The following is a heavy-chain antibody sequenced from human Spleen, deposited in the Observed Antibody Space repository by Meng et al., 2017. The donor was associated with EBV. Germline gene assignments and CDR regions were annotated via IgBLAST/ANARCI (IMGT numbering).Heavy chain of an antibody. V-gene: IGHV4-39*07. CDR2: IYYSGRT. CDR3: ARNSDWNDFDS. Sequence: QLQLPESGPGLVKPSETLSLTCTVSGDSINYNTFDWGWLRQPPGKGLEWIASIYYSGRTYHNPSLKSRVTISVDTSKNQFSLNLNSVTAADTAFYYCARNSDWNDFDSWGQGTLVTVSS. D-gene: IGHD1-1*01. J-gene: IGHJ4*02. CDR1: GDSINYNTFD.